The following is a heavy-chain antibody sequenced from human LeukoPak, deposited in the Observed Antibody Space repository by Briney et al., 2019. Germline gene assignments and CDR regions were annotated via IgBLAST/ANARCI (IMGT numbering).Heavy chain of an antibody. V-gene: IGHV4-38-2*02. Sequence: SETLSLTCTVSGYSISSGYYWGWIRQPPGKGLEWIGSIYHSGSTYYNPSLKSRVTISVDTSKNQFSLKLSSVTAADTAVYYCARDYAPGAQYDSSGYYYSPDAFDIWGQGTMVTVSS. J-gene: IGHJ3*02. CDR1: GYSISSGYY. D-gene: IGHD3-22*01. CDR2: IYHSGST. CDR3: ARDYAPGAQYDSSGYYYSPDAFDI.